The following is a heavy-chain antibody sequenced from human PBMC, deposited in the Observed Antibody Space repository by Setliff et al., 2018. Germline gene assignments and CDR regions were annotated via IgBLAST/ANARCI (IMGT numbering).Heavy chain of an antibody. D-gene: IGHD3-10*01. CDR3: ARTMVQTKLRAFDI. J-gene: IGHJ3*02. CDR1: GGSITSGSFY. CDR2: IHASESS. Sequence: SETLSLTCTVSGGSITSGSFYWSWIRQPAGKRLEWIGRIHASESSNYNPSLNSRVTISLDTSKNQFSLKLSSVTAADAAVYYCARTMVQTKLRAFDIWGQGTMVTVSS. V-gene: IGHV4-61*02.